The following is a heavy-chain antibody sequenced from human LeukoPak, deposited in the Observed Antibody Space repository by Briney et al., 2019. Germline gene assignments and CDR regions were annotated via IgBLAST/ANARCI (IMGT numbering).Heavy chain of an antibody. CDR1: GGTFSSYA. Sequence: SVKVSCKASGGTFSSYAISWVRQAPGQGLEWMGRIIPILGIANYAQKFQGRVTITADKSTSTAYMELSSLRSEDTAVYYCARVGEQWPVRYDAFDIWGQGTMVTVSS. CDR3: ARVGEQWPVRYDAFDI. J-gene: IGHJ3*02. CDR2: IIPILGIA. V-gene: IGHV1-69*04. D-gene: IGHD6-19*01.